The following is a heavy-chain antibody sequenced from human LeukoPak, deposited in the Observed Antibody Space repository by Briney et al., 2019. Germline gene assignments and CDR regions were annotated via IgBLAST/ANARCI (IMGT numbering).Heavy chain of an antibody. D-gene: IGHD5-24*01. Sequence: PGGSLRLSCTASGFTFGDYAMSWVRQAPGQGREWVGFIRSKTYDGTTEYAASVKGRFTISRDDSKRIAYLQMNSLKTDDTAVYYCTRVWLQYFDYWGQGTLITVSS. J-gene: IGHJ4*02. CDR1: GFTFGDYA. V-gene: IGHV3-49*04. CDR2: IRSKTYDGTT. CDR3: TRVWLQYFDY.